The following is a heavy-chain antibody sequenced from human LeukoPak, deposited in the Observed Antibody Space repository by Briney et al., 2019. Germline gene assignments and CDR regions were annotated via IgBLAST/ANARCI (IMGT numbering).Heavy chain of an antibody. Sequence: GGSLRLSCAASGLTFSNYAMTWVRQAPGKGLEWVSAISTNGDRTYYADSVKGRFTVSRDNFKNTLYLQMNSLRVEDTAVYYCARLGLEVGGPNWFDPWGQGTLVTVSS. CDR1: GLTFSNYA. D-gene: IGHD1-1*01. CDR2: ISTNGDRT. CDR3: ARLGLEVGGPNWFDP. J-gene: IGHJ5*02. V-gene: IGHV3-23*01.